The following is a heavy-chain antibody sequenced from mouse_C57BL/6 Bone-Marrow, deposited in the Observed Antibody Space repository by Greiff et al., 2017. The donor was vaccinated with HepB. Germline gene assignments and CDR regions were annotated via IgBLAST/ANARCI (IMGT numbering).Heavy chain of an antibody. CDR2: INSDGGST. J-gene: IGHJ4*01. CDR1: EYEFPSHD. CDR3: ARQLRLPCYYAMDY. V-gene: IGHV5-2*01. Sequence: EVKLMESGGGLVQPGESLKLSCESNEYEFPSHDMSWVRKTPEKRLELVAAINSDGGSTYYPDTMERRFIISRDNTKKTLYLQMSSLRSEDTALYYCARQLRLPCYYAMDYWGQGTSVTVSS. D-gene: IGHD3-2*02.